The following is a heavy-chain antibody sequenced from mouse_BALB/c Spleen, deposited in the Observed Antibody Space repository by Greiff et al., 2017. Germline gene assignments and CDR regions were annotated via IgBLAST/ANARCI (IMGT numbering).Heavy chain of an antibody. CDR2: ISDGGSYT. D-gene: IGHD1-1*02. Sequence: EVKLMESGGGLVKPGGSLKLSCAASGFTFSDYYMYWVRQTPEKRLEWVATISDGGSYTYYPDSVKGRFTISRDNAKNNLYLQMSSLKSEDTAMYYCARALSYYYAMDYWGQGTSVTVSS. CDR1: GFTFSDYY. V-gene: IGHV5-4*02. CDR3: ARALSYYYAMDY. J-gene: IGHJ4*01.